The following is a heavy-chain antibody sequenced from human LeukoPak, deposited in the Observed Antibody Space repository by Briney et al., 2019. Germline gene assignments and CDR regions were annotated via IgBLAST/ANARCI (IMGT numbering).Heavy chain of an antibody. CDR2: ISSSSSYI. J-gene: IGHJ3*02. D-gene: IGHD4-17*01. Sequence: PGGSLRLSCAASVFTFSSYSMNWVRQAPGKGLEWVSSISSSSSYIYYADSVKGRFTISRDNAKNSLYLQMNSLRAEDTAVYYCARDPNGDYPRDAFDIWGQGTMVTVSS. V-gene: IGHV3-21*01. CDR3: ARDPNGDYPRDAFDI. CDR1: VFTFSSYS.